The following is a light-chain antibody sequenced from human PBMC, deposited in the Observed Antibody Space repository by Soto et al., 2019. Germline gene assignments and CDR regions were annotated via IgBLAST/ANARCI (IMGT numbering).Light chain of an antibody. J-gene: IGKJ4*01. CDR3: HQYAYSPLT. CDR1: QSVSNNY. CDR2: DAS. Sequence: EIVLTQSPGTLSLSPGERATLSCRASQSVSNNYLAWYQQKPGQAPRLLIYDASKRATGIPDRFIGSGSGTDFNLTITRLEPEDFAVYFCHQYAYSPLTFGGGTKVDIK. V-gene: IGKV3-20*01.